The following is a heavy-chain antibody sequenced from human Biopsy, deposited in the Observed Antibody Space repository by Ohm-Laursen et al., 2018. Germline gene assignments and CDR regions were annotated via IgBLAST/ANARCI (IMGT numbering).Heavy chain of an antibody. V-gene: IGHV1-69*02. Sequence: SSVKVSCKGSGYTFTNHYIHWVRQAPGQGLEWMGRIISVHDIANYAQKFQGRVTITADKSTSTAYMELRNLRSEDTAVYYCARTLVDCTSGTCYDVGDGMDVWGQGTTVIVSS. CDR1: GYTFTNHY. CDR2: IISVHDIA. D-gene: IGHD2-15*01. J-gene: IGHJ6*02. CDR3: ARTLVDCTSGTCYDVGDGMDV.